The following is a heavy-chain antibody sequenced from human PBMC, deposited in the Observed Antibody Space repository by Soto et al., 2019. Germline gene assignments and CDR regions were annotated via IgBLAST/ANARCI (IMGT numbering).Heavy chain of an antibody. V-gene: IGHV1-2*04. J-gene: IGHJ4*02. Sequence: ASVKVSCKASGYTFTGYYMHWVRQAPGQGLEWMGWINPNSGGTNYAQKFQGWVTMTRDTSISTAYVELSRLRSDDTAVYYCARYNILPLNGEGSYLDYWGQGTLVTVS. CDR1: GYTFTGYY. CDR2: INPNSGGT. CDR3: ARYNILPLNGEGSYLDY. D-gene: IGHD3-9*01.